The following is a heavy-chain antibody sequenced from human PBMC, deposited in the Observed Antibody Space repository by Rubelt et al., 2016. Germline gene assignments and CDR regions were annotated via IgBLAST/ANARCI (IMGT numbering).Heavy chain of an antibody. CDR2: ITGGNGGQ. CDR1: GYTFSSYA. CDR3: ATLTGSTPFDY. D-gene: IGHD1-20*01. V-gene: IGHV1-3*01. Sequence: QVQLVQSGAEVKKPGASVKVTCKASGYTFSSYAINWVRQAPGQRIEWVGWITGGNGGQKKYKKFQGRVTITRETAASTAYMEMGSLGSEDTAVYYCATLTGSTPFDYWGQGTLVTVSS. J-gene: IGHJ4*02.